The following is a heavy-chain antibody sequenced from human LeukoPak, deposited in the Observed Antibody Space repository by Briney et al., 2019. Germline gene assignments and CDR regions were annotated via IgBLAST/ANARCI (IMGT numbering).Heavy chain of an antibody. V-gene: IGHV3-64D*06. D-gene: IGHD3-10*02. CDR3: VKGGLFGESDWPPCSD. CDR2: ICSSGDRT. CDR1: GFTFRTYA. Sequence: GGSLRLSCSASGFTFRTYAIHWVRQASGKGLECVSTICSSGDRTYYADSVKGGFAISRDNSKNTLYLQMSSLRPEDTAVYYCVKGGLFGESDWPPCSDWGQGPLVTVSS. J-gene: IGHJ4*02.